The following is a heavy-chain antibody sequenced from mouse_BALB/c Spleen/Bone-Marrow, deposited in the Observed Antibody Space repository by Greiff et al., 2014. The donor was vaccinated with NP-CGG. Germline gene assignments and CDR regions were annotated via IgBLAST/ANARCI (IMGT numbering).Heavy chain of an antibody. CDR3: ARKGKLSYDNPYWYFDV. CDR2: FNPYNDGT. D-gene: IGHD2-1*01. J-gene: IGHJ1*01. Sequence: EVQLQQSGPELVKPGASVKMSCKASGYTFTSYVMHWVKQRPGQGLEWIGYFNPYNDGTKYNEKFKGKATLTFDKSSSTAYMELSIRTSEDAAVYYCARKGKLSYDNPYWYFDVWGAGTTVTVSS. V-gene: IGHV1-14*01. CDR1: GYTFTSYV.